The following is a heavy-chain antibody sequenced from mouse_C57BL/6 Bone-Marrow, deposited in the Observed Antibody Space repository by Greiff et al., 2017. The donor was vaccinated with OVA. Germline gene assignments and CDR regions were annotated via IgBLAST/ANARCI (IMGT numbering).Heavy chain of an antibody. Sequence: QVQLQQPGAELVRPGTSVKLSCKASGYTFTSYWMHWVKQRPGQGLEWIGVIDPSDSYTNYNQKFKGKATLTVDTSSSTAYMQLSSLTAEDSAVYDCARLRGYFDYWGQGTTLTVSS. CDR3: ARLRGYFDY. J-gene: IGHJ2*01. CDR1: GYTFTSYW. CDR2: IDPSDSYT. V-gene: IGHV1-59*01.